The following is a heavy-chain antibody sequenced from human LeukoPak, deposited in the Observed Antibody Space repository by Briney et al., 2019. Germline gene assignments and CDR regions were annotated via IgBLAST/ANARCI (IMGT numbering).Heavy chain of an antibody. CDR1: GATISGDY. J-gene: IGHJ6*04. CDR2: INHNGSS. V-gene: IGHV4-34*01. CDR3: ARGLRYPSRMDV. D-gene: IGHD3-9*01. Sequence: PSATLSLTSAVDGATISGDYWSWIRQPPRKRLEWIGEINHNGSSNYNPSLKSRVTISVDTSKNQFSLKLSSVTAADTAVYYCARGLRYPSRMDVWGKGTTVTVCS.